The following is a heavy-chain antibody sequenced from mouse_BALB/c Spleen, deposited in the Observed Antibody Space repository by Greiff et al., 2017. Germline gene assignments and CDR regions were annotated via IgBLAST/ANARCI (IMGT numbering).Heavy chain of an antibody. CDR3: ARNGLYDGYYLYFDY. V-gene: IGHV1-14*01. CDR2: INPYNDGT. CDR1: GYTFTSYV. D-gene: IGHD2-3*01. Sequence: VQLQQSGPELVKPGASVKMSCKASGYTFTSYVMHWVKQKPGQGLEWIGYINPYNDGTKYNEKFKGKATLTSDKSSSTAYMELSSLTSEDSAVYYCARNGLYDGYYLYFDYWGQGTTLTVSS. J-gene: IGHJ2*01.